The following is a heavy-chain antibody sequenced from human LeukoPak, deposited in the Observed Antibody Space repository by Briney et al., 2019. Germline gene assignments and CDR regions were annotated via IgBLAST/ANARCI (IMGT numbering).Heavy chain of an antibody. D-gene: IGHD6-6*01. CDR3: ACLYSSSSGGLVY. CDR1: GGAISSNY. V-gene: IGHV4-4*07. CDR2: IYASGGS. Sequence: SETLSLTCTVSGGAISSNYWSWVRQPAGQGLEWIGRIYASGGSIYNPSLQSRVTMSVDTSKNQFSLKLSSVTAADTAVYYCACLYSSSSGGLVYWGQGTLVTVSS. J-gene: IGHJ4*02.